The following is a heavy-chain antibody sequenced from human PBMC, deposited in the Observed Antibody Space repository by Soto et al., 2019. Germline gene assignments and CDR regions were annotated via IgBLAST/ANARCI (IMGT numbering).Heavy chain of an antibody. CDR1: GGSISDDDYY. D-gene: IGHD4-17*01. V-gene: IGHV4-30-4*01. J-gene: IGHJ6*04. CDR3: ARATTVTSSFFFYALDV. Sequence: QVQLHESGPGLVKPSQTLSLTCTVSGGSISDDDYYWNWIRQSPGKGLEWIGHIYYNGNTYYNPSLKSRLTVSLETSQNQFSLHLTSVIAADSALYFCARATTVTSSFFFYALDVWGKGTTVNGSS. CDR2: IYYNGNT.